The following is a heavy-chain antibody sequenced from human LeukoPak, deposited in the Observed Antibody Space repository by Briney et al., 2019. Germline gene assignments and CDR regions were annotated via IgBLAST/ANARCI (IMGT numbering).Heavy chain of an antibody. CDR3: ARDVSPGNYYDSSGFGSDY. J-gene: IGHJ4*02. V-gene: IGHV1-2*02. CDR2: INPNSGGT. CDR1: GYTFTGYY. D-gene: IGHD3-22*01. Sequence: ASVKVSCKASGYTFTGYYMHWVRQAPGQGLEWMGWINPNSGGTNYAQKFQGRVTMTRDTSISTAYMELSGLRSDDTAVYYCARDVSPGNYYDSSGFGSDYWGQGTLVTVSS.